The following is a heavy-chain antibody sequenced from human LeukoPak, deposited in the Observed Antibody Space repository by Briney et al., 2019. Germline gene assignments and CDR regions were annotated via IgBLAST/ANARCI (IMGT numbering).Heavy chain of an antibody. D-gene: IGHD6-13*01. CDR1: GGSFSGYY. Sequence: PSETLSLTCAVYGGSFSGYYWSWIRQPPGKGLEWIGEINHSGSTNYNPSLKSRVTISVDTSKNQFSLQLSSVTAADTAVYYCARVRSAAATNAFDYCGQGTLVTVSS. J-gene: IGHJ4*02. V-gene: IGHV4-34*01. CDR3: ARVRSAAATNAFDY. CDR2: INHSGST.